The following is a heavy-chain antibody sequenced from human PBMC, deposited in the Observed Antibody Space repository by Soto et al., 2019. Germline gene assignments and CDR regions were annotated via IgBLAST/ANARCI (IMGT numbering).Heavy chain of an antibody. D-gene: IGHD3-16*01. J-gene: IGHJ5*02. CDR3: ARLYTTSRVGAWFDP. CDR2: ISAGSDAI. V-gene: IGHV3-48*02. Sequence: EGQLVESGGGLVLPGGSLRLSCAASGFIFSTYTLNWVRQAPGKGLEWVSYISAGSDAIHYADSVKGRFTVSRDNAKNSLFLQMNSLRDEDTAVYYCARLYTTSRVGAWFDPWGQGTLGTVSS. CDR1: GFIFSTYT.